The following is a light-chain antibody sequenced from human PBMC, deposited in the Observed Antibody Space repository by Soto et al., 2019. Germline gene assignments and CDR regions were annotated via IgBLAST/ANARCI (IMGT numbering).Light chain of an antibody. CDR1: SSDVGSYNY. J-gene: IGLJ3*02. CDR3: CSYAGSYNLGV. Sequence: QSALTQPPSASGSPGQSVTISCTGTSSDVGSYNYVSWYQQHPGKAPKLMIYEVSKRPSGVPDRFSGSKSGNTASLTISGLRAEDEADYYCCSYAGSYNLGVFGGGTKLTVL. CDR2: EVS. V-gene: IGLV2-8*01.